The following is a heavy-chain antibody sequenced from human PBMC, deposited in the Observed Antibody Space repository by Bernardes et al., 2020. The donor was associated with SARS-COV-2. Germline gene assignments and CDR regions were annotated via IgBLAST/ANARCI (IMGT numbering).Heavy chain of an antibody. J-gene: IGHJ4*02. V-gene: IGHV4-39*07. D-gene: IGHD1-1*01. CDR3: ARRYRLLSYFDY. Sequence: SETLSLTCTVSGGSISNNNHWDWIRQTPGKGLEWIGSLYYSGSTYYNPSHKSRVTISVDTSKNQFSLKLTSLTAADTAVYYCARRYRLLSYFDYWGQGALVTVFS. CDR1: GGSISNNNH. CDR2: LYYSGST.